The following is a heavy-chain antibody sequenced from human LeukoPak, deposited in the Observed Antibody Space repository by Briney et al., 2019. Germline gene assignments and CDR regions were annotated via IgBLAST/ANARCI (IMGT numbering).Heavy chain of an antibody. J-gene: IGHJ6*02. CDR1: GFTVSSNY. CDR3: ARAPGGEMANNYGLDV. CDR2: IYSGGST. Sequence: GGSLRLSCAASGFTVSSNYMSWVRQAPGKGLEWVSVIYSGGSTYYADSVKGRFTISRDNSKNTLYLQMNSVRAEDTAVYYCARAPGGEMANNYGLDVWGQGTTVAVSS. V-gene: IGHV3-53*01. D-gene: IGHD5-24*01.